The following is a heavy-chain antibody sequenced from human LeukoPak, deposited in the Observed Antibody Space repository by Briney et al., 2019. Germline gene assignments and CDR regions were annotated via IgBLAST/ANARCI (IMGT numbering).Heavy chain of an antibody. V-gene: IGHV4-39*07. CDR1: GGSISSSRSY. CDR2: IYYNGDT. CDR3: SREGYSCPNWFDT. D-gene: IGHD4-11*01. Sequence: PSETLSLTCSVSGGSISSSRSYWGWIRQTPGTGLEWVGSIYYNGDTYYNPSFKSRVSMSVDTAKNRISLILTSVTAADTAVYYCSREGYSCPNWFDTWGQGTLVTVSS. J-gene: IGHJ5*02.